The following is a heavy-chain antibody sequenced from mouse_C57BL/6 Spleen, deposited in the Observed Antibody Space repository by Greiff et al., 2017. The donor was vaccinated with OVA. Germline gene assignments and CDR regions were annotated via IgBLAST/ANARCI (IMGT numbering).Heavy chain of an antibody. J-gene: IGHJ4*01. CDR2: INPNNGGT. CDR3: ARSSDGYYVNYYAMDY. V-gene: IGHV1-26*01. Sequence: VQLQQSGPELVKPGASVKISCKASGYTFTDYYMNWVKQSHGKSLEWIGDINPNNGGTSYNQKFKGKATLTVDKSSSTAYMELRSLTSEDSAVYYCARSSDGYYVNYYAMDYWGQGTSVTVSS. CDR1: GYTFTDYY. D-gene: IGHD2-3*01.